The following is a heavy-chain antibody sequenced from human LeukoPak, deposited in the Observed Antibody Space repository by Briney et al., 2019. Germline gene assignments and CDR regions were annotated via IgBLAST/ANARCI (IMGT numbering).Heavy chain of an antibody. D-gene: IGHD6-6*01. CDR1: GGTLSSYA. V-gene: IGHV1-69*05. CDR2: FIPIFGTA. Sequence: SLKVSCKASGGTLSSYAISWVRQAPGQGLEWMGRFIPIFGTANYAQKFQGRVTITTDESTSTAYMELSSLRSEDTAVYYCARDLIAARDYYYYMDVWGKGPTVTVSS. J-gene: IGHJ6*03. CDR3: ARDLIAARDYYYYMDV.